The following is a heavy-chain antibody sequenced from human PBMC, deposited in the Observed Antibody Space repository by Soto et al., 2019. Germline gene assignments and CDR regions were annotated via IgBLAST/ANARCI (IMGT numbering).Heavy chain of an antibody. V-gene: IGHV3-23*01. CDR1: GFSFSSYA. D-gene: IGHD6-25*01. Sequence: EIQVLESGGGLVQPGGSLRLSCAASGFSFSSYAMSWIRQAPGKGLEWVSAISGSGGDTYYAESVKGRFSISRDNSKNTVFVEMNRLRAEDTAIYYCAKADASGYNSLLFDFWGQGTLVTVSS. J-gene: IGHJ4*02. CDR2: ISGSGGDT. CDR3: AKADASGYNSLLFDF.